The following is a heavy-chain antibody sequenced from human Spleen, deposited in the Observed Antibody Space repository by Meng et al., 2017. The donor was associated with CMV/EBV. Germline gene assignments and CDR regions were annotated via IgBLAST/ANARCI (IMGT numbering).Heavy chain of an antibody. D-gene: IGHD3-3*01. V-gene: IGHV1-69*05. CDR1: GGTFSSYA. CDR2: IIPIFGTA. CDR3: VRGIPPGGTIFGIVFGFDL. J-gene: IGHJ3*01. Sequence: SVKVSCKASGGTFSSYAISWVRQAPGQGLEWMGGIIPIFGTANYAQKFQGRVTITTDESTSTAYMELSSLRSEDTATYYCVRGIPPGGTIFGIVFGFDLWGQGTMVTVSS.